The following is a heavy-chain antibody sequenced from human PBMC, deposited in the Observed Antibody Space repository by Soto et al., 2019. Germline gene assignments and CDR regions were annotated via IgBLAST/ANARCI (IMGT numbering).Heavy chain of an antibody. Sequence: SSETLSLTCAVSGGSISSGGYSWSWIRQPPGKGLEWIGYIYHSGSTYYNPSLKSRVTISVDRSKNQFSLKLSSVTAADTAVYYCARTSSGTLTFDYWGQGTLVTVSS. V-gene: IGHV4-30-2*01. J-gene: IGHJ4*02. CDR1: GGSISSGGYS. CDR2: IYHSGST. CDR3: ARTSSGTLTFDY. D-gene: IGHD2-2*01.